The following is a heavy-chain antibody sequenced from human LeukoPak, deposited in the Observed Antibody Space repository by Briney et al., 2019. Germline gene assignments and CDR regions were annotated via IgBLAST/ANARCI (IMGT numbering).Heavy chain of an antibody. V-gene: IGHV4-30-4*01. CDR1: GGSISSGDYY. J-gene: IGHJ4*02. D-gene: IGHD5-24*01. CDR3: AREGEVREMTT. Sequence: SETLSLTCTVSGGSISSGDYYWSWIRQPPGKGLEWIGYIYYSGSTYYNPSLKSRVTISVDTSKNQFSLKLSSVTAADTAVYYCAREGEVREMTTWGQGTLVTVSS. CDR2: IYYSGST.